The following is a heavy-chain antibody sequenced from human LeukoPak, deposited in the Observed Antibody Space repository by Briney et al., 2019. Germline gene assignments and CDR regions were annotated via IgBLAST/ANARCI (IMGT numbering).Heavy chain of an antibody. Sequence: EASVNVSCKPSGYFFTSYYMHWVRQAPGQGGEWMGVINPRGGGATYAQNFQGSVTLTSDTSTSTFYMELSSLRSEDTAVYYCARERGYCGAGTCYHFDNWGQGTLVTVSS. CDR2: INPRGGGA. J-gene: IGHJ4*02. D-gene: IGHD2-15*01. CDR1: GYFFTSYY. CDR3: ARERGYCGAGTCYHFDN. V-gene: IGHV1-46*01.